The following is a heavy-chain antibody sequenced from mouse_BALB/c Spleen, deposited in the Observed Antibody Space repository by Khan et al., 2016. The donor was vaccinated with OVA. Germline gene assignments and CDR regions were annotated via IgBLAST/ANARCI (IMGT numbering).Heavy chain of an antibody. V-gene: IGHV5-4*02. CDR1: GFTFSDYY. CDR2: ISDGVSYI. J-gene: IGHJ3*01. D-gene: IGHD2-13*01. CDR3: VRGYYGDRFAY. Sequence: EVELVESGGGLVKPGGSLKLSCAASGFTFSDYYMYWVRQTPDERLEWVATISDGVSYIYYSDNVKGRFTISRDNAKNNLYLQMRSLKSEDSAMYYVVRGYYGDRFAYWGQGTLVTVSA.